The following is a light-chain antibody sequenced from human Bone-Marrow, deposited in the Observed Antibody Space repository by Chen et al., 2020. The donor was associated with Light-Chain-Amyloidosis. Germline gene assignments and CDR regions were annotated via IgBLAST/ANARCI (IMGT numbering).Light chain of an antibody. Sequence: SVLHQPASVSGSLGQSITISCTGTSSDVGGYDYVSWFQHHPGKAPKLMIYDVSLRPSGVSDRFSGAKSGNTASLTISVLQAEDEADYYCHSYTGTTRHVVFGGGTKLTVL. J-gene: IGLJ2*01. CDR1: SSDVGGYDY. V-gene: IGLV2-14*03. CDR2: DVS. CDR3: HSYTGTTRHVV.